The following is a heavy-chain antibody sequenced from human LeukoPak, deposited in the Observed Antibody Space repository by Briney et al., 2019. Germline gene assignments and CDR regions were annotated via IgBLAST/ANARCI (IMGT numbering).Heavy chain of an antibody. Sequence: GGSLRLSCAASGFTVSSDYMSWVRQAPGKGLEWVAVIHNSGFTEYVDAVKGRFTISRDDSKNTLYLQMNSLRAEDTAVYYCARVGIQLCVDYWGQGTLVTVSS. D-gene: IGHD5-18*01. CDR2: IHNSGFT. V-gene: IGHV3-53*01. J-gene: IGHJ4*02. CDR3: ARVGIQLCVDY. CDR1: GFTVSSDY.